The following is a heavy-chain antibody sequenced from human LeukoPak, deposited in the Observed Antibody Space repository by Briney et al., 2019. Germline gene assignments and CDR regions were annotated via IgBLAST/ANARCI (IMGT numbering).Heavy chain of an antibody. CDR3: ARFKRAGGWSYFDY. V-gene: IGHV4-59*01. CDR2: IYNSGST. J-gene: IGHJ4*02. Sequence: PSETLSLTCTVSGGSFSTYYRSWIRKPPGKGLEWIGHIYNSGSTNYSPSLKSRVTISVDTSKNQFSLKLSSVTAADTAVYYCARFKRAGGWSYFDYWGQGTLVTVSS. CDR1: GGSFSTYY. D-gene: IGHD6-19*01.